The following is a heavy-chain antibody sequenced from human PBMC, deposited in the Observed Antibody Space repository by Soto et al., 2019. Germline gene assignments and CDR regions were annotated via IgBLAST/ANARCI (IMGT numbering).Heavy chain of an antibody. CDR2: ISYGGGTT. J-gene: IGHJ4*02. CDR3: ARDHHRYSGYDYVDY. V-gene: IGHV3-23*01. D-gene: IGHD5-12*01. Sequence: GGSLRLSCAASEFTFSNYAMSWVRQAPGKGLEWVSAISYGGGTTYYADSVKGRFTISRDNAKNSLYLQMNSLRAEDTAVYYCARDHHRYSGYDYVDYWGQGTLVTVSS. CDR1: EFTFSNYA.